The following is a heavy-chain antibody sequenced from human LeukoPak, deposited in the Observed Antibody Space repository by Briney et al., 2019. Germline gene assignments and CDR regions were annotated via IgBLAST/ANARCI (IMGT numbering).Heavy chain of an antibody. Sequence: SSETLSLTCAVSGYSISSGYYWGWIRQPPGKGLEWIESIYHSGSTYYNPSLKSRVTLSVDTSKNQFSLKLSSVTAADTAVYYCARDHYDFWSGYPNWFDPWGQGTLVTVSS. J-gene: IGHJ5*02. CDR2: IYHSGST. CDR3: ARDHYDFWSGYPNWFDP. V-gene: IGHV4-38-2*02. CDR1: GYSISSGYY. D-gene: IGHD3-3*01.